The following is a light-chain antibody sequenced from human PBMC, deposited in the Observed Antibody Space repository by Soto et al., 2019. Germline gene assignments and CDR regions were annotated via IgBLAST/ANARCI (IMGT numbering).Light chain of an antibody. CDR3: SSYAVSINVV. Sequence: QSVLTQPPSASGSPGQSVTISCTGTSSDVGGYNYVSWYQQHPGKAPKVMIYEVSKRPSGVPDRFSGSKSGNTASLTVSGLRAEDEADYYCSSYAVSINVVFGGGTKVTVL. J-gene: IGLJ2*01. CDR1: SSDVGGYNY. V-gene: IGLV2-8*01. CDR2: EVS.